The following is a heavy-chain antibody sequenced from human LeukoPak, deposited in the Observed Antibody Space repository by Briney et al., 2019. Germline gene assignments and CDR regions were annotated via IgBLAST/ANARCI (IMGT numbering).Heavy chain of an antibody. V-gene: IGHV3-23*01. J-gene: IGHJ4*02. CDR2: ISGTAGTI. D-gene: IGHD2-21*01. Sequence: GGTLRLSCAASGFTFTSYAMSWVRQAPGKGLEWVSSISGTAGTIYYADSVKGRFTISRDSSKNTLYLQMNRLRAEDAAVYYCAKAPVTTCSGAYCYPFDYWGQGTLVTVSS. CDR1: GFTFTSYA. CDR3: AKAPVTTCSGAYCYPFDY.